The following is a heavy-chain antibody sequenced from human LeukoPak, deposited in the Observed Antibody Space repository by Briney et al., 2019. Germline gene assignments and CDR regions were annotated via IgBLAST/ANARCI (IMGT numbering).Heavy chain of an antibody. CDR1: GYSISSGFY. D-gene: IGHD5-24*01. Sequence: PSETLSLTCAVSGYSISSGFYWGWIRQPPGKGLEWIGSIYHSGSTYYNPSLKSRVTISVDTSKSQFSLKLSSVTAADTAVYYCASMATIRSGFDYWGQGTLVTVSS. J-gene: IGHJ4*02. CDR3: ASMATIRSGFDY. V-gene: IGHV4-38-2*01. CDR2: IYHSGST.